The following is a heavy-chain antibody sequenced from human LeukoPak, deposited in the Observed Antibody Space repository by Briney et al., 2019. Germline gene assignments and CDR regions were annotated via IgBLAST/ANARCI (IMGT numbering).Heavy chain of an antibody. Sequence: PGGSLRLSCAASGFTFSTYAMSWVRQAPGKGLEWVSAISGSGGTTFYADSVKGRVTLSRDNSKNTLYLQMNSLRAEDTAVYYCARGPRGGSYYFDFWGQGTVVTVSS. V-gene: IGHV3-23*01. CDR2: ISGSGGTT. CDR3: ARGPRGGSYYFDF. J-gene: IGHJ4*02. CDR1: GFTFSTYA. D-gene: IGHD1-26*01.